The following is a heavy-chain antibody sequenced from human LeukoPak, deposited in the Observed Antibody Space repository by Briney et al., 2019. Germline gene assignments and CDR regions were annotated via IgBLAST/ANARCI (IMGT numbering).Heavy chain of an antibody. V-gene: IGHV1-46*01. CDR2: INPSGGST. D-gene: IGHD6-13*01. Sequence: ASVKVSCKASGYTFTRYYMHWARQAPGQGLEWMGIINPSGGSTSYAQKFQGRVTMTRDTSTSTGYMELSSLRSEDTAVYYCARASPPRSSWYEESLGYFDYWGQGTLVTVSS. CDR1: GYTFTRYY. CDR3: ARASPPRSSWYEESLGYFDY. J-gene: IGHJ4*02.